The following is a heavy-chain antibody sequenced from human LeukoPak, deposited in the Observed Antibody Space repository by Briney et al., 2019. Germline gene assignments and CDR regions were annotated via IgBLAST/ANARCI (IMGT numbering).Heavy chain of an antibody. Sequence: SVKVSCKASGGTFSSYAISWVRQAPGQGLEWMGGIISIFGTANYAQKFQGRVTITADESTSTAYMELSSLRSEDTAVYYCASSYYYDSSGPIYNWFDPWAREPWSPSPQ. CDR1: GGTFSSYA. J-gene: IGHJ5*02. CDR2: IISIFGTA. V-gene: IGHV1-69*01. D-gene: IGHD3-22*01. CDR3: ASSYYYDSSGPIYNWFDP.